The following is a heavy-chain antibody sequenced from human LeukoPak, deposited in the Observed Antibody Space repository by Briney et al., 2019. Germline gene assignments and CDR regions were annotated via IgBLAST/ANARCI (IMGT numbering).Heavy chain of an antibody. CDR3: AKAHHAGGWRIGSRQGGYFDY. Sequence: GGSLRLSCAASGFTFDDYAMHWVRQAPGKGLEWVSGISWNSGSIGYADSVKGRFTISRDNAKNSLYLQMNSLRAEDTALYYCAKAHHAGGWRIGSRQGGYFDYWGQGTLVTVSS. J-gene: IGHJ4*02. CDR1: GFTFDDYA. CDR2: ISWNSGSI. V-gene: IGHV3-9*01. D-gene: IGHD6-19*01.